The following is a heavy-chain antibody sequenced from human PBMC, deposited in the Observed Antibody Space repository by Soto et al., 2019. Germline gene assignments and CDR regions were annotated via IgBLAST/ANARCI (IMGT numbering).Heavy chain of an antibody. Sequence: ASVKVSCKVSGYTLTELSMHWVRQAPGKGLEWMGGFDPEDGETIYAQKFQGRVTMTEDTSTDTAYMELSSLGSEDTAVYYCATTSSGSYSRSYYYYGMDVWGQGTTVTVSS. CDR3: ATTSSGSYSRSYYYYGMDV. CDR2: FDPEDGET. CDR1: GYTLTELS. J-gene: IGHJ6*02. D-gene: IGHD1-26*01. V-gene: IGHV1-24*01.